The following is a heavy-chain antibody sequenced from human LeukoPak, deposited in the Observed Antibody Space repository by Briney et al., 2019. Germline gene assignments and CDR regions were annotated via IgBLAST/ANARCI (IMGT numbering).Heavy chain of an antibody. D-gene: IGHD3-3*01. Sequence: GGSLRLSCAASGFTFSSYSMNWVRQAPGKGLEWVSSISSSSSYIYYADSVKGRFTISRDNAKNSLYLQMNSLRAEDTAVYYCARGHYDFWSGYYLPYYYYYMDVWGKGTTVTVSS. CDR1: GFTFSSYS. V-gene: IGHV3-21*01. CDR2: ISSSSSYI. J-gene: IGHJ6*03. CDR3: ARGHYDFWSGYYLPYYYYYMDV.